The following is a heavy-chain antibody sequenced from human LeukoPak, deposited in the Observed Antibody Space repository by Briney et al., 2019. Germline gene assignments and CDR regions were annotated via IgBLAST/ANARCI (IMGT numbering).Heavy chain of an antibody. CDR2: IKQDGSEK. V-gene: IGHV3-7*01. CDR3: ARDPYCGGDCYDEYYFDY. J-gene: IGHJ4*02. Sequence: GGSLRLSCAASGFTFSSYWMSWVRQAPGKGLEWVANIKQDGSEKYYADSVKGRFTISRDNAKNSLYLQMNSLRAEDTAVYYCARDPYCGGDCYDEYYFDYWGQGTLVTVSS. D-gene: IGHD2-21*02. CDR1: GFTFSSYW.